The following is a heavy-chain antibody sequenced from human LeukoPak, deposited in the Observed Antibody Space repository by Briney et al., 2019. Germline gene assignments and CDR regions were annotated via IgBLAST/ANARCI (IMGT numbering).Heavy chain of an antibody. CDR1: GFTFSSYA. Sequence: GGSLRLSCAASGFTFSSYAMHWVRQAPGKGLEWVSHITASGTAMFYADSVKGRFTISRDNAKNSLYLQMNSLRDEDTAVYYCASSGSYRFDYWGQGTLVTVSS. CDR2: ITASGTAM. V-gene: IGHV3-48*02. D-gene: IGHD1-26*01. J-gene: IGHJ4*02. CDR3: ASSGSYRFDY.